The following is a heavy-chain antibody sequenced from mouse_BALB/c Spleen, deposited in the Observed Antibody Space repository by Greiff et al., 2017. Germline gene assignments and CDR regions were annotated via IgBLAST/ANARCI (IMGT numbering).Heavy chain of an antibody. D-gene: IGHD2-3*01. J-gene: IGHJ3*01. Sequence: EVNLVESGGGLVQPGGSLKLSCAASGFTFSSYTMSWVRQTPEKRLEWVAYISNGGGSTYYPDTVKGRFTISRDNAKNTLYLQMSSLKSEDTAMYYCARHEGDGYYTYWGQGTLVTVSA. CDR2: ISNGGGST. CDR1: GFTFSSYT. V-gene: IGHV5-12-2*01. CDR3: ARHEGDGYYTY.